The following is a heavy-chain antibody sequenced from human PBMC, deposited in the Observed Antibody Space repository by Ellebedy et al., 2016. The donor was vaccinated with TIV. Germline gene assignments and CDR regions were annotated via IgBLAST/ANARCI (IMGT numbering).Heavy chain of an antibody. CDR3: ARGGSSGSSDY. D-gene: IGHD3-10*01. Sequence: GGSLRLXXVASGFTFSSHGIYWVRQAPGKGLEWVAVISSDGSNKYYADSVKGRFTISRDNSKNTLYLQMNSLRTDGMAVYYCARGGSSGSSDYWGQGTLVTVSS. J-gene: IGHJ4*02. CDR1: GFTFSSHG. V-gene: IGHV3-30*03. CDR2: ISSDGSNK.